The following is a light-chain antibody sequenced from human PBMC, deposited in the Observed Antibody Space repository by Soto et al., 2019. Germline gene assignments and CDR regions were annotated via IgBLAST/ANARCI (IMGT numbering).Light chain of an antibody. J-gene: IGLJ1*01. Sequence: QYVLTEPATVSGSPGQSITISCTGTSSDVGGYDYVSWYQQHPGKAPKLMIYDVTNRPSGVSNRFSGSKSGNTASLTISGLQAEDEASYYCSSYTSSTSYVFGTGTKVTVL. CDR1: SSDVGGYDY. CDR3: SSYTSSTSYV. CDR2: DVT. V-gene: IGLV2-14*01.